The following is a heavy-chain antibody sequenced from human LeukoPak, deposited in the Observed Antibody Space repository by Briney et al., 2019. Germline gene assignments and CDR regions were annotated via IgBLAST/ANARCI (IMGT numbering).Heavy chain of an antibody. Sequence: SVKVSCKASGGTFITYGINWVRQAPGQGLEWMGGIVPMFGIANYAQKFEGRVSITTDESSTTAYMELSSLRSEDTAFYYCATTSVRDGSNYFDYWGQGTLVPVSS. CDR1: GGTFITYG. CDR3: ATTSVRDGSNYFDY. V-gene: IGHV1-69*05. J-gene: IGHJ4*02. D-gene: IGHD5-24*01. CDR2: IVPMFGIA.